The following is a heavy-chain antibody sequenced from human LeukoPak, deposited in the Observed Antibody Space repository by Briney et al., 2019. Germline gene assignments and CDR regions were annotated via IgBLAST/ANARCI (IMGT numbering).Heavy chain of an antibody. CDR2: IIPIFGTA. V-gene: IGHV1-69*13. CDR1: GGTFSIYA. CDR3: ARGPLGWDTAMLGIDY. J-gene: IGHJ4*02. Sequence: GASVTVSFKASGGTFSIYAISWVRQAPGQGLEWMGGIIPIFGTANYAQKFQGRVTITADESTSTAYMELSSLRSEDTAVYYCARGPLGWDTAMLGIDYWGQGTLVTVSS. D-gene: IGHD5-18*01.